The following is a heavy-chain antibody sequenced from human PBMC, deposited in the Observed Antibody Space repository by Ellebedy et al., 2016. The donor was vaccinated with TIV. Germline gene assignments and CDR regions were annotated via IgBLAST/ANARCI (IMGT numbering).Heavy chain of an antibody. CDR2: ISYSGST. CDR1: GGSISPYY. Sequence: MPSETLSLTCTVSGGSISPYYWSWIRQPPGKGLEWVGYISYSGSTNYNPSLKSRITISVDKSKNQFSLNLRSVTAADTAVYWCARGGGNPYFDYWGQGILVTVSS. V-gene: IGHV4-59*12. CDR3: ARGGGNPYFDY. J-gene: IGHJ4*02. D-gene: IGHD4-23*01.